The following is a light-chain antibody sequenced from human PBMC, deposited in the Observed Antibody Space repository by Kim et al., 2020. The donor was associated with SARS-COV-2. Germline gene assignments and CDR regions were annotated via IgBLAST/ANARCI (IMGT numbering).Light chain of an antibody. J-gene: IGKJ2*01. CDR2: GAS. CDR3: QQYDNWPPYT. V-gene: IGKV3-15*01. Sequence: VSPGERATLSCRASQSVNSNLAWYQQQPGQAPRLLIYGASTRASDIPARFSGSGSGTEFTLIISSLQSEDVAVYYCQQYDNWPPYTFGQGTKLEI. CDR1: QSVNSN.